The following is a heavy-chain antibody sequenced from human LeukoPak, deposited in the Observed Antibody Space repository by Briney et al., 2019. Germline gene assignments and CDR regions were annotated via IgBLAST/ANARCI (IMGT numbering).Heavy chain of an antibody. D-gene: IGHD1-7*01. V-gene: IGHV3-23*01. CDR1: GLTFGNYA. Sequence: GGSLRLACAASGLTFGNYAMSWVRQAPGKGLEWVPAISGSGGSTYQAGSVRGRFTISRDNSKNTLYLQMNSLRAEDTAVYYCAKGAGTSEYYFDYWGQGTLVTVSS. CDR2: ISGSGGST. CDR3: AKGAGTSEYYFDY. J-gene: IGHJ4*02.